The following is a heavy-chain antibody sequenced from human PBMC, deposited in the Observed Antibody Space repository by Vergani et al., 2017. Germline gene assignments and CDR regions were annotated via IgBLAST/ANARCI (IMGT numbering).Heavy chain of an antibody. D-gene: IGHD4-11*01. Sequence: QVQLQQWGGGLLKPSETLSLTCVVNGGSFTSYHWTWIRQSPGEGLGWVGDIDHTGRPDYNPSLKSRLTMSVDKSRNQFSLTLNSVTVTDTAIYFCARVNTETNGHLYYYYYMDVWGQGTAVTVS. V-gene: IGHV4-34*01. CDR2: IDHTGRP. J-gene: IGHJ6*03. CDR1: GGSFTSYH. CDR3: ARVNTETNGHLYYYYYMDV.